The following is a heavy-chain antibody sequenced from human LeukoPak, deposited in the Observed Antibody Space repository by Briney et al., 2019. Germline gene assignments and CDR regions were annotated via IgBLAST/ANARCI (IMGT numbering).Heavy chain of an antibody. D-gene: IGHD3-10*01. CDR3: ARAFRPRITMVRGVKYYFDY. CDR2: INHSGST. J-gene: IGHJ4*02. CDR1: GGSFSGYY. Sequence: SETLSLTCAVYGGSFSGYYWSWIRQPPGKGLEWIGEINHSGSTNYNPSLKSRVTISVDTSKNQFSLKLSSVTAADAAVYYCARAFRPRITMVRGVKYYFDYWGQGTLVTVSS. V-gene: IGHV4-34*01.